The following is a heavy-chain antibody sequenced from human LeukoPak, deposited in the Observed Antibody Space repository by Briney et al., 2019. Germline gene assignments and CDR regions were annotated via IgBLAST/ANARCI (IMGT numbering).Heavy chain of an antibody. J-gene: IGHJ5*02. CDR1: GFTFSSYW. V-gene: IGHV3-74*01. CDR3: ARDRSPGWFDP. Sequence: PGGSLRLSCAASGFTFSSYWMHWVRQAPGKGLVWVSRINGDGSSTSYADSVEGRFTISRDNAKSTLYLQLNSLRAEDTAVYYCARDRSPGWFDPWGQGTLVTVSS. CDR2: INGDGSST.